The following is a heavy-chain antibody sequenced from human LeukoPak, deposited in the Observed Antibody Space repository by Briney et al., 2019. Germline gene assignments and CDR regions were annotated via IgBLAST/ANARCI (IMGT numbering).Heavy chain of an antibody. Sequence: PGGSLRLSCAASGFTFSSYGMHWVRQAPGKGLEWVAFIRYDGSNKYYADSVKGRFTISRDNSKNTLYLQMNSLRAEDTAVYYCAKDHCSSTSCYFFYWGQGTLVTVSS. V-gene: IGHV3-30*02. CDR2: IRYDGSNK. D-gene: IGHD2-2*01. CDR1: GFTFSSYG. CDR3: AKDHCSSTSCYFFY. J-gene: IGHJ4*02.